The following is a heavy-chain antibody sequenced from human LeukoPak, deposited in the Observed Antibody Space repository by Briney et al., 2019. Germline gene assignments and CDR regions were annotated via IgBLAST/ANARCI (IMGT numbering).Heavy chain of an antibody. Sequence: SETLSLTCTVSGGSISSYYWSWIRRPPGKGLEWIGYIYYSGSTNYNPSLKSRVTISVDTSKNQFSLKLSSVTAADTAVYYCAALRYTTNAFDIWGQGTMVTVSS. CDR3: AALRYTTNAFDI. CDR2: IYYSGST. V-gene: IGHV4-59*08. J-gene: IGHJ3*02. CDR1: GGSISSYY. D-gene: IGHD3-9*01.